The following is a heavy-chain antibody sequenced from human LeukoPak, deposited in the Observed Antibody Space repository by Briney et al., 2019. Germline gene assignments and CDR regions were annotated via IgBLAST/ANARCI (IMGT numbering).Heavy chain of an antibody. CDR3: AREEGWYYYDSSGYRYFDY. CDR2: ISSSSSYI. CDR1: GCTFSSYS. J-gene: IGHJ4*02. Sequence: MTAGTLRLSCAASGCTFSSYSMNWIRQAPGKGLEWVSAISSSSSYIYYADSEKGRFTISRENAKNSLYLHKNRLTAEDTAVYYCAREEGWYYYDSSGYRYFDYWGQGTLVTVSS. V-gene: IGHV3-21*01. D-gene: IGHD3-22*01.